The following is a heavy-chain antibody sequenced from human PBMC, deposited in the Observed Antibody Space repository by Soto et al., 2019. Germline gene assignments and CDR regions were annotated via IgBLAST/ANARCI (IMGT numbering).Heavy chain of an antibody. CDR2: INPNSGGT. CDR3: AIWPYYYDSSGYQELGALDY. CDR1: GYTFTGYY. Sequence: ASVKVSCKASGYTFTGYYMHWVRQAPGQGLEWMGWINPNSGGTNYAQKFQGRVTMTRDTSISTAYMELSRLRSDDTAVYYCAIWPYYYDSSGYQELGALDYWGQGTLVTVSS. D-gene: IGHD3-22*01. J-gene: IGHJ4*02. V-gene: IGHV1-2*02.